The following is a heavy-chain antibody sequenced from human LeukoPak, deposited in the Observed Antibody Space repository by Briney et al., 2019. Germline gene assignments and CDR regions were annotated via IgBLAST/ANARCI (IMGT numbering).Heavy chain of an antibody. CDR1: GGSISSYY. Sequence: PSETLSLTCTVSGGSISSYYWSWIRQPPGKGLEWIGYIYYSGSTNYNPSLKSRVTISVDTSKNQFSLKLSSVTAADTAVYYCARGLGSSGYYYYGMDVWGQGTTVTVSS. CDR3: ARGLGSSGYYYYGMDV. CDR2: IYYSGST. V-gene: IGHV4-59*01. D-gene: IGHD6-19*01. J-gene: IGHJ6*02.